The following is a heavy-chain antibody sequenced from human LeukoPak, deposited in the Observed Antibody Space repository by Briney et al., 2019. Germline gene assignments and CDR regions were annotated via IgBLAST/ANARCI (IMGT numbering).Heavy chain of an antibody. J-gene: IGHJ5*02. Sequence: SVKVSCKASGGTFSSYAISWVRQAPGQGLEWMGGIIPIFGTANYAQKFQGRVTITADESTSTAYMELSSLRSEDTAVYYCARDAMVRGVIIGPTWFDPWGQGTLVTVSS. CDR2: IIPIFGTA. CDR1: GGTFSSYA. V-gene: IGHV1-69*13. D-gene: IGHD3-10*01. CDR3: ARDAMVRGVIIGPTWFDP.